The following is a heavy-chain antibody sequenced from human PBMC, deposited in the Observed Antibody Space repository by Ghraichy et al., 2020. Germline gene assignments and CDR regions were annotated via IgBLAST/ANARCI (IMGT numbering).Heavy chain of an antibody. J-gene: IGHJ5*02. Sequence: SVKVSCKASGGTFSSYAISWVRQAPGQGLEWMGGIIPIFGTANYAQKFQGRVTITADESTSTAYMELSSLRSEDTAVYYCARDGAPIYDFWSGYYKGYNWFDPWGQGTLVTVSS. CDR2: IIPIFGTA. CDR3: ARDGAPIYDFWSGYYKGYNWFDP. V-gene: IGHV1-69*13. D-gene: IGHD3-3*01. CDR1: GGTFSSYA.